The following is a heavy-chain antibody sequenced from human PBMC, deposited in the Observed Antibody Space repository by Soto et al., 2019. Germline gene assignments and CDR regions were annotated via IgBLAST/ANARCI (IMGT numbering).Heavy chain of an antibody. V-gene: IGHV4-34*01. CDR3: ARVVTYYYGSGSYRAHYYYYYYMDV. CDR1: GGSFSGYY. Sequence: PSETLSLTCAVYGGSFSGYYWSWIRQPPGKGLEWIGEINHSGSTNYNPSLKSRVTISVDTSKNQFSLKLSSVTAADTAVYYCARVVTYYYGSGSYRAHYYYYYYMDVWGKGTTVTVS. CDR2: INHSGST. J-gene: IGHJ6*03. D-gene: IGHD3-10*01.